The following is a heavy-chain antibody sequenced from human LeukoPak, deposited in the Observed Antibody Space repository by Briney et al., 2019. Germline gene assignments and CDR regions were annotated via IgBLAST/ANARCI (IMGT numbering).Heavy chain of an antibody. V-gene: IGHV1-46*01. CDR2: INPSGGST. D-gene: IGHD2-8*01. CDR3: ASGVASSALADYFDY. Sequence: GGSLRLSCAASGYTFTSYYMHWVRQAPGQGLEWMGIINPSGGSTSYAQKFQGRVTMTRDTSTSTVYMELSSLRSEDTAVYYCASGVASSALADYFDYWGQGTLVTVSS. J-gene: IGHJ4*02. CDR1: GYTFTSYY.